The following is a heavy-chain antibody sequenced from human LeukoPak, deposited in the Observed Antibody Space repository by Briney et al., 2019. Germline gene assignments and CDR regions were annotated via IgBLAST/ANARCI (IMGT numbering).Heavy chain of an antibody. CDR3: ARPGIAAAGPYYYYGMDV. V-gene: IGHV1-18*01. CDR1: GYTFTSYG. J-gene: IGHJ6*02. Sequence: ASVKVSCKASGYTFTSYGISWVRQAPGQGLEWMGWISAYNGNTNYAQKLQGRVTMTIDTSTSTAYMELRSLRSDDTAVYYCARPGIAAAGPYYYYGMDVWGQGTTVTVSS. D-gene: IGHD6-13*01. CDR2: ISAYNGNT.